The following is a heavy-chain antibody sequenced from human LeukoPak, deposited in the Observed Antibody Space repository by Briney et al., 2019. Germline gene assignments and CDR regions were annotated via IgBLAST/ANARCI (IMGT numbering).Heavy chain of an antibody. CDR3: VRHDGRGGATMGAFDS. Sequence: PSQTLSLTCTVSGGSISSGNYYWNWIRQSPGKGLEWIGTVYYGRTTYYNPSLDGRVTISLDTSANHFSLQLNSVTAADTAVYYCVRHDGRGGATMGAFDSWGQGSLVTVSS. V-gene: IGHV4-39*01. D-gene: IGHD5-12*01. J-gene: IGHJ5*01. CDR1: GGSISSGNYY. CDR2: VYYGRTT.